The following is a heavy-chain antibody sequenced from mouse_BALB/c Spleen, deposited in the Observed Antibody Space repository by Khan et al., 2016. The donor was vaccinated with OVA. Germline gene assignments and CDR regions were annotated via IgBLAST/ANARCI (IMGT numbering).Heavy chain of an antibody. Sequence: EVQLQESGPGLVKPSQSLSLTCTVTGYSITSDYAWNWIRQFPGNKLEWMGLISYSGNTKYNPSLKSRFSITRDTSKNQFFLQLNSVTTEDTATYYCARVNGGDFDYWGQGTSLPVSS. CDR3: ARVNGGDFDY. J-gene: IGHJ2*02. V-gene: IGHV3-2*02. CDR2: ISYSGNT. CDR1: GYSITSDYA.